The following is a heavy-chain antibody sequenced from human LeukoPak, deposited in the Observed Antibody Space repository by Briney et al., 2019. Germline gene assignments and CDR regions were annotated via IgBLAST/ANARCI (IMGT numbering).Heavy chain of an antibody. J-gene: IGHJ4*02. CDR3: ANLPLYCGYTSCRNY. V-gene: IGHV3-23*01. D-gene: IGHD2-2*01. CDR1: GFTFSSSA. CDR2: ISGSGGST. Sequence: GGSLRLSYAASGFTFSSSAMSWVRQAPGKGLEWVSGISGSGGSTYYADSVKGRFTISRDKSKNTLYLQMNRLRAEDTAVYYSANLPLYCGYTSCRNYWGPGTQVTVSS.